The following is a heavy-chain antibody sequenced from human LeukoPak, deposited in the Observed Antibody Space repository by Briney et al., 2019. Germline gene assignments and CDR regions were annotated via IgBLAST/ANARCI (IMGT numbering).Heavy chain of an antibody. CDR3: ARGYYDILTGYYRSDFDY. J-gene: IGHJ4*02. Sequence: ASVKVSCKASGGTFSSYAISWVRQAPGQGLEWMGGIIPIFGTANYAQKIQGRVTITTDESTSTAYMELSSLRSEDTAVYYCARGYYDILTGYYRSDFDYWGQGTLVTVSS. D-gene: IGHD3-9*01. CDR2: IIPIFGTA. CDR1: GGTFSSYA. V-gene: IGHV1-69*05.